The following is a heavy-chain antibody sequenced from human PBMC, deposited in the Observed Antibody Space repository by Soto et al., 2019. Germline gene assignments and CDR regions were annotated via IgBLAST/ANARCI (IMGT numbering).Heavy chain of an antibody. CDR3: AKGGSGSYYFYAFDV. D-gene: IGHD1-26*01. Sequence: EVQLLESGGGLVQPGGSLRLSCAASGFTFSSYAMNWVRQVPGKGLEWVSGISGRGGSTYYADSVKGRFTISRDNSKNTLFVQMNSLRAEDTAVYYCAKGGSGSYYFYAFDVWGQGTMVTVSS. J-gene: IGHJ3*01. CDR1: GFTFSSYA. CDR2: ISGRGGST. V-gene: IGHV3-23*01.